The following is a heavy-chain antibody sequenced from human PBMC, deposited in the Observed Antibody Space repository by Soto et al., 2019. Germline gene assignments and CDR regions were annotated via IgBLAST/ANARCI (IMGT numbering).Heavy chain of an antibody. V-gene: IGHV3-21*01. Sequence: EVQLVEAGGGLVKPGGSLRLSCAASGFTFSTYNMNWVRQAPGKGLEWVSSISSTSSYIYYAYSVKGRFTISRDNAKNSLYLQMSSLRAEDTAVYYCSRGESMGTTVFDYWGRGTLVTVSS. CDR2: ISSTSSYI. D-gene: IGHD1-7*01. CDR1: GFTFSTYN. J-gene: IGHJ4*02. CDR3: SRGESMGTTVFDY.